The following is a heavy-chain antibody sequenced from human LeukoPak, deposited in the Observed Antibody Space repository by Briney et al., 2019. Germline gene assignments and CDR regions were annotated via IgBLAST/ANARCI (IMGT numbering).Heavy chain of an antibody. Sequence: EAXVKVSCKASGYTFTSYGISWVRQAPGQGLEWMGWISAYNGKTNYAQKLQGRVTMTTDTSTSTAYMELRSLRSDDTAVYYCARVKTGRFIAAAGTRSDYWGQGTLVTVSS. CDR1: GYTFTSYG. D-gene: IGHD6-13*01. J-gene: IGHJ4*02. CDR2: ISAYNGKT. V-gene: IGHV1-18*01. CDR3: ARVKTGRFIAAAGTRSDY.